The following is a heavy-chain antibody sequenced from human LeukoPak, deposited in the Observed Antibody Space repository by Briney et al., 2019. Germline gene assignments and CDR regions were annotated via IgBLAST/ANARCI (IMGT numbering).Heavy chain of an antibody. Sequence: GGSLRLSCAASGFTFSSYGMSWVRQAPGKGLEWVSAISGSGGSTYYADSVKGRFTISRDNSKNTLYLQMNSLRAEDTAVYYCAKFLTYDSSGSNDYWGQGILVTVSS. CDR1: GFTFSSYG. D-gene: IGHD3-22*01. CDR3: AKFLTYDSSGSNDY. J-gene: IGHJ4*02. V-gene: IGHV3-23*01. CDR2: ISGSGGST.